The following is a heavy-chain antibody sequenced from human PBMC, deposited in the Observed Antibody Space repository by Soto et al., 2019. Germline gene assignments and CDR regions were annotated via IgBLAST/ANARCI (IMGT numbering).Heavy chain of an antibody. Sequence: GGSLRLSCTASGFTFGDYAMSWFRQAPGKGLEWVGFIRSKAYGGTTEYAGAVKGRFTISRDDSKSNAYLQMNSLKTEDTAVYYCTREYSGYDLYYFDYWGQGTLVTVSS. CDR2: IRSKAYGGTT. J-gene: IGHJ4*02. CDR3: TREYSGYDLYYFDY. D-gene: IGHD5-12*01. CDR1: GFTFGDYA. V-gene: IGHV3-49*03.